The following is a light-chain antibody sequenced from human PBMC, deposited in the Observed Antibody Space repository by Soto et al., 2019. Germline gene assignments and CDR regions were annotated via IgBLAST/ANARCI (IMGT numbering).Light chain of an antibody. CDR1: SSDVGGYNY. J-gene: IGLJ1*01. Sequence: QSALTQPASVSGSPGQSITISCTGTSSDVGGYNYVSWYQHHAGKAPRLMIYASSNRPSGVSHRFSGSRSGNTASLTISGLQAEDEADYYCSSYTSGTTLYVFGTGTKVTDL. CDR3: SSYTSGTTLYV. CDR2: ASS. V-gene: IGLV2-14*01.